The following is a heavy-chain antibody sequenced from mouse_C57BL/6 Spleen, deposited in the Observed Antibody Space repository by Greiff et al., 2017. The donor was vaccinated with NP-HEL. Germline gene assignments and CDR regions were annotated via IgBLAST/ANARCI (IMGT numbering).Heavy chain of an antibody. V-gene: IGHV1-80*01. CDR1: GYAFSSYW. J-gene: IGHJ2*01. D-gene: IGHD2-2*01. CDR3: ARGGYPYYFDY. CDR2: IYPGDGDT. Sequence: VQLQESGAELVKPGASVKISCKASGYAFSSYWMNWVKQRPGKGLEWIGQIYPGDGDTNYNGKFKGKATLTADKSSSTAYMQLSSLTSEDSAVYFCARGGYPYYFDYWGQGTTLTVSS.